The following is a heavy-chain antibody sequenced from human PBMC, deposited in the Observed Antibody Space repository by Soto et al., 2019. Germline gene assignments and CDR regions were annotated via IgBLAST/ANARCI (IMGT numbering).Heavy chain of an antibody. Sequence: LSLTCTVSGGSVSSGSYHWSWIRQPPGKGLEWIGYIFFTGSTNYNPSLKSRVTISVDTSKNQFSLKLRSVTAADTAVYYCARDGHGMDVWGQGTTVTVSS. CDR1: GGSVSSGSYH. V-gene: IGHV4-61*01. CDR2: IFFTGST. J-gene: IGHJ6*02. CDR3: ARDGHGMDV.